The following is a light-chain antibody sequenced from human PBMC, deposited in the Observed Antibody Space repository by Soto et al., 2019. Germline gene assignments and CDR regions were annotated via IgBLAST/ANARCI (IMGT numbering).Light chain of an antibody. CDR3: SSYRSSGPPCV. CDR2: EVT. V-gene: IGLV2-14*01. CDR1: SSDVGGYDY. Sequence: QSALTQPASVSGSPGHSVNISCTGTSSDVGGYDYVSWFQQHPDRAPKLIISEVTNRPSGISHRFSGSKSGDTASLTISGLQAEDEAGYYCSSYRSSGPPCVLGTGIKVTVL. J-gene: IGLJ1*01.